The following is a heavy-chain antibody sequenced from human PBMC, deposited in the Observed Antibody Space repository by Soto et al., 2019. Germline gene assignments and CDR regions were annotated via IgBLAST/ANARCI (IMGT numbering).Heavy chain of an antibody. CDR1: GESVSTNSAT. J-gene: IGHJ5*01. CDR3: ATLLGASWLAS. V-gene: IGHV6-1*01. CDR2: TYYRSKWYH. Sequence: QVQLQQSGPGLVKPSQTLSLTCAISGESVSTNSATWDWIRQSPSRGLEWLGRTYYRSKWYHDSALPVKGRLTIHADTSNTPLSLQLTSVTPDDTAVYSCATLLGASWLASWGQGTLVTVSS.